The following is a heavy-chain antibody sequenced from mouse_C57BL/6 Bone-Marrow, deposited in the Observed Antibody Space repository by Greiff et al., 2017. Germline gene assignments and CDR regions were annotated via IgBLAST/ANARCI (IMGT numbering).Heavy chain of an antibody. CDR2: IRNKANGYTT. CDR3: AVTSYFDY. D-gene: IGHD2-2*01. J-gene: IGHJ2*01. CDR1: GFTFTDYY. Sequence: EVMLVESGGGLVQPGGSLSLSCAASGFTFTDYYMSWVRQPPGKALEWMGFIRNKANGYTTEYSASVKGQFTISRDKSQSILYLHMNALRAEDSATYYCAVTSYFDYWGQGTTLTVSS. V-gene: IGHV7-3*01.